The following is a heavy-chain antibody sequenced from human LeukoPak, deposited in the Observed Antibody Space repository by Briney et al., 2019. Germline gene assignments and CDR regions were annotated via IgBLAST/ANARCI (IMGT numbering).Heavy chain of an antibody. V-gene: IGHV4-34*01. CDR1: GGSFSGYY. J-gene: IGHJ3*02. Sequence: SETLSLTCAVYGGSFSGYYWSWIRQPPGKGLEWIGEINHSGSTNYNPSLKSRVTISVDTSKNQFSLKLSSVTAADTAVYYCARRSRGILSPFDIRGQGTMVTVSS. CDR3: ARRSRGILSPFDI. D-gene: IGHD6-13*01. CDR2: INHSGST.